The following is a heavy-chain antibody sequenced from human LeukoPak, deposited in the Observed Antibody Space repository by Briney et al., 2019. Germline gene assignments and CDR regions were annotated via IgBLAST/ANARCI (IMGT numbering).Heavy chain of an antibody. CDR1: GFTFNVAW. CDR3: TGRNFDY. D-gene: IGHD1-26*01. Sequence: GGFLRLSCAASGFTFNVAWMTWVRQAPGKGLGWVARIKTKTEGGTTDYAAPVKGRFTISSDDSKNTLDLQMHSLKTEDTAVYYCTGRNFDYWGQGILVTVSS. V-gene: IGHV3-15*01. CDR2: IKTKTEGGTT. J-gene: IGHJ4*02.